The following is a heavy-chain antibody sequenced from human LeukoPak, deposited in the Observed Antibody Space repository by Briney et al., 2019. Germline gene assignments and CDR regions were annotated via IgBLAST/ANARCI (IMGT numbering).Heavy chain of an antibody. CDR1: GYTFTGYY. J-gene: IGHJ2*01. V-gene: IGHV1-2*02. Sequence: LGASVKVSCKASGYTFTGYYIHWVRQAPGQGLEWMGWINPNSGGTIYAQKFQGRVTMTRDTSITTAYMEVSGLGSDDTAVFYCARAGVVGSTWKYFDLWGRGTLVTVSS. D-gene: IGHD1-1*01. CDR2: INPNSGGT. CDR3: ARAGVVGSTWKYFDL.